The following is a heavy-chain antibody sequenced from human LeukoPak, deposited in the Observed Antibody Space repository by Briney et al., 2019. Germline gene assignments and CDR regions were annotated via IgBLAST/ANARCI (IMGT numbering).Heavy chain of an antibody. V-gene: IGHV4-59*01. J-gene: IGHJ4*02. CDR2: ISYSGYT. D-gene: IGHD4-23*01. Sequence: PSETLSLTCTVSGGSLRSYYWSWIRQAPGKGLEWIGFISYSGYTSYSPSLKSRVAISLDTSKSQFSLRLSSMTAADTAFYYCARGRNDNGGMFFDSWAQGMLVTVSS. CDR3: ARGRNDNGGMFFDS. CDR1: GGSLRSYY.